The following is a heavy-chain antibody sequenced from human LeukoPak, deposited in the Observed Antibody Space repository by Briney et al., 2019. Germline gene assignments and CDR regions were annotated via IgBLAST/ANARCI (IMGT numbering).Heavy chain of an antibody. Sequence: SGPTLVKPTQTLTLTCTFSGFSLSTSGVGVGWIRQPPGKALEWLALIYWDDDKRYSPSLKSRLTITKDTSKNQVVLTMTNMAPVDTATYYCSRLLRYFDCFDYWGQGTLVTVSS. D-gene: IGHD3-9*01. CDR3: SRLLRYFDCFDY. CDR2: IYWDDDK. V-gene: IGHV2-5*02. J-gene: IGHJ4*02. CDR1: GFSLSTSGVG.